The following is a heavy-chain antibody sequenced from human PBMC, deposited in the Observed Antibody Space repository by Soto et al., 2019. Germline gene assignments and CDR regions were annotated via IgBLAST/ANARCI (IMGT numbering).Heavy chain of an antibody. Sequence: GGSLRLSCVASGFTFSSYGMHWVRQAPGKGLEWVAVIWYDGSNKYYADSVKGRFTISRDNSKNTLYLQMNSLRAEDTAVYYCPRASAPEAQYNWNFGYWGQGTLATVSS. J-gene: IGHJ4*02. CDR1: GFTFSSYG. CDR2: IWYDGSNK. V-gene: IGHV3-33*01. CDR3: PRASAPEAQYNWNFGY. D-gene: IGHD1-20*01.